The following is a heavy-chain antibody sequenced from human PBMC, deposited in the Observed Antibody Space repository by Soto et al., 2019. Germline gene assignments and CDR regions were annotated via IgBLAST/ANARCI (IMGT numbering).Heavy chain of an antibody. D-gene: IGHD4-17*01. Sequence: QVQLQESGPGLVKPSQTLSLTCTVSGGSISSGGYYWSWIRQHPGKGLEWIGYIYYSGSTYYNPSLKCRVTIAVDTSKNQFSLKLSSVTAADTAVYYCASIDYGDYNDAFDIWGQGTMVTVSS. CDR1: GGSISSGGYY. V-gene: IGHV4-31*03. CDR3: ASIDYGDYNDAFDI. J-gene: IGHJ3*02. CDR2: IYYSGST.